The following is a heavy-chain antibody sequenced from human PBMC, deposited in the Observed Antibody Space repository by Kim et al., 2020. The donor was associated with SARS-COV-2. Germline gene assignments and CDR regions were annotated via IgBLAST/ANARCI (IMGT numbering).Heavy chain of an antibody. CDR3: ARIHCSSASCFWSLGY. V-gene: IGHV7-4-1*02. CDR2: INTNTANP. CDR1: GYSFTGFG. J-gene: IGHJ4*02. D-gene: IGHD2-2*01. Sequence: ASVKVSCKASGYSFTGFGLVWVRQAPGQGLEWMGWINTNTANPTYAQGFAGRFAFSLDTSVSAAYLQISNLKSEDTAFYYFARIHCSSASCFWSLGYWGQ.